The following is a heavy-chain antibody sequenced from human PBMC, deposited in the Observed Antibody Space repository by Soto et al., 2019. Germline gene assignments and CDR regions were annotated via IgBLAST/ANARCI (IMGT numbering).Heavy chain of an antibody. J-gene: IGHJ5*02. V-gene: IGHV3-30-3*01. CDR2: ISYDGSNK. D-gene: IGHD4-4*01. Sequence: QVQLVESGGGVDQPGRSLRLSCAASGFTFSSYAMHWVRQAPGKGLEWVAVISYDGSNKYYADSVKGRFTISRDNSKNTLYLQMNSLRAEDTAVYYCARGHSSRVGWFDPWGQGTLVTVSS. CDR3: ARGHSSRVGWFDP. CDR1: GFTFSSYA.